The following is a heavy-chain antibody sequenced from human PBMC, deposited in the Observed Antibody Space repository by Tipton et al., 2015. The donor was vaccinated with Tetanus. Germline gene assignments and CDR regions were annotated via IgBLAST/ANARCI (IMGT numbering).Heavy chain of an antibody. D-gene: IGHD2/OR15-2a*01. CDR2: INPYDGNR. CDR3: ARAFAGVYDPPNFDH. Sequence: QVQLVQSGAEVKKPGASVKVSCKASGYSFTSYGISWVRQAPGQGLEWMGWINPYDGNRKSTQSLQGRLSMTTDPSTSTAYMELRSLRSDDTAVYYCARAFAGVYDPPNFDHWGQGTLVTVSS. CDR1: GYSFTSYG. V-gene: IGHV1-18*01. J-gene: IGHJ4*02.